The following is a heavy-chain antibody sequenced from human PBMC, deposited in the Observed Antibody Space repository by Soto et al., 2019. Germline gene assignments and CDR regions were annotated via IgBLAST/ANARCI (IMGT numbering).Heavy chain of an antibody. Sequence: SETLSLTCTVSGGSISSYYWSWIRQPPGKGLEWIGYIYDSGSTNYNPSLKSRVTISVDTSKNQFSLKLSSVTAADTAVYYCAREKGVAYYYYYGMDVWGQGTTVTVSS. CDR2: IYDSGST. CDR1: GGSISSYY. CDR3: AREKGVAYYYYYGMDV. V-gene: IGHV4-59*01. J-gene: IGHJ6*02. D-gene: IGHD3-16*01.